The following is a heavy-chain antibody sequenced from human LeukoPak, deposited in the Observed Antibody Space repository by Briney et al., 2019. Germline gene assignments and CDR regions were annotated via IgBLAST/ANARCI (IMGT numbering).Heavy chain of an antibody. D-gene: IGHD2-8*01. Sequence: GGSLRLSCAASGFTFSSYAMSWVRQAPGKGLEWVSAISGSGGSTYYADSVKGRFTISRDNSKNTLYLQMNSLRAEDTAVYYCVRGPRMVYYCYMDVWGKGTTVTVSS. CDR3: VRGPRMVYYCYMDV. CDR1: GFTFSSYA. J-gene: IGHJ6*03. V-gene: IGHV3-23*01. CDR2: ISGSGGST.